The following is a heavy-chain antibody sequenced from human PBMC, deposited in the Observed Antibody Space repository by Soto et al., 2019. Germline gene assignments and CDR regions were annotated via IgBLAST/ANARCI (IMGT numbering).Heavy chain of an antibody. V-gene: IGHV1-58*02. Sequence: GASVKVSCKASGFTFTSSAMQWVRQARGQRLEWIGWIVVGSGNTNYAQKFQERVTITRDMSTSTAYMELSSLRSEDTAVYYCAADPWAGADQEDALHYYYYYMDVWGKGTTVTVSS. CDR1: GFTFTSSA. J-gene: IGHJ6*03. CDR2: IVVGSGNT. D-gene: IGHD2-8*01. CDR3: AADPWAGADQEDALHYYYYYMDV.